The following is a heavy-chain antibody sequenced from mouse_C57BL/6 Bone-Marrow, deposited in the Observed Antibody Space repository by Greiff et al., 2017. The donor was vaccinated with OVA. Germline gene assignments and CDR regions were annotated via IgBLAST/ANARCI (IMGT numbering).Heavy chain of an antibody. D-gene: IGHD2-1*01. J-gene: IGHJ2*01. CDR2: IYPGSGNT. V-gene: IGHV1-76*01. CDR1: GYTFTDYY. Sequence: QVQLQQSGAELVRPGASVKLSCKASGYTFTDYYINWVKQRPGQGLEWIARIYPGSGNTYYNEKFKGKATLTADKSSSPAYMQLSSLTSVASAVSFCARLYYGYFDYWGQGTTLTVSS. CDR3: ARLYYGYFDY.